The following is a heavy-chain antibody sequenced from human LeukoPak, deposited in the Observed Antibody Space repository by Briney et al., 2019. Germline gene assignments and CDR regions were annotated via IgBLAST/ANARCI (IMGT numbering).Heavy chain of an antibody. D-gene: IGHD3-16*01. CDR3: ATDPRGRFFFES. CDR1: VFASSSYA. Sequence: RGSLRPSCAVSVFASSSYAMNGVRQAPGKGLEWVAVISHDGSNKYYAESVKGRFTISRDNSKNTLYLQMNSLRGEDTAVYYCATDPRGRFFFESGGEGTLLTVSA. V-gene: IGHV3-30-3*02. J-gene: IGHJ1*01. CDR2: ISHDGSNK.